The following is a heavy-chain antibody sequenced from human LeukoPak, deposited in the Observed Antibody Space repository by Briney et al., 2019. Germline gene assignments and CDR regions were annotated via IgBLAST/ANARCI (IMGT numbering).Heavy chain of an antibody. J-gene: IGHJ4*02. D-gene: IGHD2-21*01. CDR3: ARSRHSLFDY. CDR2: IYYSGST. Sequence: SETLSLTCPVSGGSISSSSYYWGWIRPPPGKGPEWIGSIYYSGSTYYNPSLKSRVTISVDTSKNQFSLKLSSVTAADTAVYYCARSRHSLFDYWGQGTLVTVSS. CDR1: GGSISSSSYY. V-gene: IGHV4-39*01.